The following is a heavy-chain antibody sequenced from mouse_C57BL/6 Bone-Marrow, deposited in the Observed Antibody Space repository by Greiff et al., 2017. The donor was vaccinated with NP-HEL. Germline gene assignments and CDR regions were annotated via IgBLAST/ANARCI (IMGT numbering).Heavy chain of an antibody. D-gene: IGHD1-1*01. V-gene: IGHV5-6*01. Sequence: VQLKESGGDLVKPGGSLKLSCAASGFTFSSYGMSWVRQTPDKRLEWVATISSGGSYTYYPDTVKGRFTISRDNAKNTLYLQMSRLKSEDTAMCYYARHYYGSRFACWGTGTMVTVSA. CDR2: ISSGGSYT. CDR3: ARHYYGSRFAC. CDR1: GFTFSSYG. J-gene: IGHJ3*01.